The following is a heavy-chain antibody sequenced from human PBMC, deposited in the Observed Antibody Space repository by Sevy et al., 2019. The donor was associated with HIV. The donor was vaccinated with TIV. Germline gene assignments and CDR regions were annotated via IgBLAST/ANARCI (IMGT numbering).Heavy chain of an antibody. J-gene: IGHJ1*01. V-gene: IGHV3-30-3*01. CDR2: ISVDASNK. D-gene: IGHD1-1*01. Sequence: GGSLRLSCAASGFTFNRYSMHWVRQAPGKGLEWVATISVDASNKHYPDSVKGRFTISRDNFPNSLFLQMDSLRPEDTAVYYCALERLSSDVAEYFQNWGQGTLVTVSS. CDR1: GFTFNRYS. CDR3: ALERLSSDVAEYFQN.